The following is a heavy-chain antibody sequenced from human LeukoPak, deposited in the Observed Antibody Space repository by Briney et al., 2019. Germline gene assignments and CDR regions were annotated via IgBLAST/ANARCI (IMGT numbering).Heavy chain of an antibody. V-gene: IGHV4-30-2*01. Sequence: PSQTLSITCAVSGGSISSGGYSWSWIRQPPGKGLEWIGYIYHSGSTYYNPSLKSRVTISVDRSKNQFSLKLSSVTAADTAVYYCARANYGSGSYAFDYWGQGTLVTVSS. CDR3: ARANYGSGSYAFDY. J-gene: IGHJ4*02. CDR2: IYHSGST. D-gene: IGHD3-10*01. CDR1: GGSISSGGYS.